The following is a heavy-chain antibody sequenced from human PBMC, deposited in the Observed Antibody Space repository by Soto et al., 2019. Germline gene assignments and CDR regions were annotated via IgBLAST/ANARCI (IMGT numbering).Heavy chain of an antibody. J-gene: IGHJ4*02. CDR1: GGSFSGYY. CDR3: ARGSRGWYGYFDY. D-gene: IGHD6-19*01. CDR2: NNHSGST. V-gene: IGHV4-34*01. Sequence: PSETLSLTCAVYGGSFSGYYWSWIRQPPGKGLEWIGENNHSGSTNYNPSLKSRVTKSIDTSKNQFSLKLSSVTAADTAVYYCARGSRGWYGYFDYWGQGTLVTVSS.